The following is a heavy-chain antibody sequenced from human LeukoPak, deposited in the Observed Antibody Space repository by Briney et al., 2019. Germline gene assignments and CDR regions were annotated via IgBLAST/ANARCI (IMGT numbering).Heavy chain of an antibody. CDR2: ISAYNGNT. CDR1: GYTFTSYG. CDR3: ARDRWSTSYKRRFDY. V-gene: IGHV1-18*01. Sequence: ASVKVSCKASGYTFTSYGISWVRQAPGQGLEWMGWISAYNGNTNYAQKLQGRVTMTTDTSTSTAYMELRSLRSDDTAVYYCARDRWSTSYKRRFDYWGQGTLVTVFS. J-gene: IGHJ4*02. D-gene: IGHD2-2*01.